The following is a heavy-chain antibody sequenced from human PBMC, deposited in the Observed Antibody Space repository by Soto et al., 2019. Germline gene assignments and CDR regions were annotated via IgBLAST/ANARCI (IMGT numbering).Heavy chain of an antibody. J-gene: IGHJ4*02. CDR2: ISGSGGST. D-gene: IGHD3-3*01. V-gene: IGHV3-23*01. CDR1: GVTFSSYA. CDR3: AKVAPIFGVVIAYFDY. Sequence: HPGGSLRLSCAASGVTFSSYAMSWVRQDPGKGLEWVSAISGSGGSTYYADSVKGRFTISRDNSKNTLYLQMNSLRAEDTAVYYCAKVAPIFGVVIAYFDYWGQGTLVTVSS.